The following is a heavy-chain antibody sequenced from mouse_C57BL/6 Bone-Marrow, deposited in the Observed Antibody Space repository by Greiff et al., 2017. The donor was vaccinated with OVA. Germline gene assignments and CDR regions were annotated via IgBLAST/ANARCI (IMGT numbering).Heavy chain of an antibody. V-gene: IGHV1-55*01. J-gene: IGHJ4*01. CDR3: ARLITTVVAPHYYAMDY. CDR1: GYTFTSYW. D-gene: IGHD1-1*01. Sequence: QVQLKQPGAELVKPGASVKMSCKASGYTFTSYWITWVKQRPGQGLEWIGDIYPGSGSTNYNEKFKSKATLTVDTSSSTAYMQLSSLTSEDSAVYYCARLITTVVAPHYYAMDYWGQGTSVTVSS. CDR2: IYPGSGST.